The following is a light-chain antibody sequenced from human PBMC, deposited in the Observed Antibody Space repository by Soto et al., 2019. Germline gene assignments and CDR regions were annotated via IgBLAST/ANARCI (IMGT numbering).Light chain of an antibody. CDR1: QDISGW. Sequence: DIQMTQSPSSVSASVGDRVTITCRASQDISGWLAWFQQKPGKAPNLLIYAASILQSRVPSRFRGSGSGTDFTLTITYLQPEDFATYYCQQANSFPWTFGQGTKVEL. J-gene: IGKJ1*01. CDR2: AAS. CDR3: QQANSFPWT. V-gene: IGKV1D-12*01.